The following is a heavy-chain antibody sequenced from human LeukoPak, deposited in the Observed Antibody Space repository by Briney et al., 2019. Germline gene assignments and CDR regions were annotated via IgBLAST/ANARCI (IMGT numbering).Heavy chain of an antibody. J-gene: IGHJ4*02. CDR3: SRGGSSSSSPGDY. V-gene: IGHV3-64*01. Sequence: AGGSLRLSCAASGFTFSSYAMLWVRQAPGRGLEYVSAISSNGDYTYYAKSVKGRFTISRDNSKNTLFLQMGSLRAEDMAVYYCSRGGSSSSSPGDYWGQGTLVTVSS. D-gene: IGHD6-6*01. CDR1: GFTFSSYA. CDR2: ISSNGDYT.